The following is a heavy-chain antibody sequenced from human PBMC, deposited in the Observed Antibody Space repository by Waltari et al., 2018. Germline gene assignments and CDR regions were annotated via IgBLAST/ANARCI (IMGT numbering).Heavy chain of an antibody. CDR1: GGSISSSY. Sequence: QVQLQESGPGLVKPSETLSLTRTVSGGSISSSYWSWIRQPPGKGLEWIGYIYYSGSTNYNPSLKSRVTISVDTSKNQFSLKLSSVTAADTAVYYCARGGVDIVATRDEPQYYFDYWGQGTLVTVSS. V-gene: IGHV4-59*01. CDR3: ARGGVDIVATRDEPQYYFDY. CDR2: IYYSGST. D-gene: IGHD5-12*01. J-gene: IGHJ4*02.